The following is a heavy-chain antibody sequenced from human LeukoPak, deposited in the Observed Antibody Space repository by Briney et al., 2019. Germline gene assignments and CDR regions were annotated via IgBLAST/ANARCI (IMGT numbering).Heavy chain of an antibody. CDR2: INPNSGGT. J-gene: IGHJ4*02. Sequence: ASVKVSCKASGYTFTGYYMHWVRQAPGQGLEWMGWINPNSGGTNYAQKFQGRVTMTRDTSISTAYMELSRLSSDDTAVYYCARVNVYDSSGYHLDYWGQGTLVTVSS. V-gene: IGHV1-2*02. D-gene: IGHD3-22*01. CDR3: ARVNVYDSSGYHLDY. CDR1: GYTFTGYY.